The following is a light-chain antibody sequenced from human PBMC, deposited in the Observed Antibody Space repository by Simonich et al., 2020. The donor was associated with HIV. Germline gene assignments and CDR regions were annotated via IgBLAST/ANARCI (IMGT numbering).Light chain of an antibody. Sequence: EIVMTQSPATLSVSPGERATLSCRASQSVSTNLAWYQQKPGQAPRLLIYGASTRAPGIPARFSGSGSGTEFTLTISNMQSEDFTVYYCQQYNNWPPTFGQGTKVEIK. CDR2: GAS. J-gene: IGKJ1*01. CDR3: QQYNNWPPT. CDR1: QSVSTN. V-gene: IGKV3-15*01.